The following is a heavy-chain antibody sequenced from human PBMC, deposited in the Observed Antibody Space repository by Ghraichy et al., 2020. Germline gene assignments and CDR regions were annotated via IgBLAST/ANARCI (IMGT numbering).Heavy chain of an antibody. CDR3: ARLIYDSSGYNFDY. J-gene: IGHJ4*02. CDR1: GYNFANQW. D-gene: IGHD3-22*01. CDR2: IYPGDSDI. V-gene: IGHV5-51*01. Sequence: GGSLRLSCKGSGYNFANQWIGWVRQMPGKGLECMGIIYPGDSDIRYSPSFEGQVTISADKSVSTAYLQWSSLKASDTAMYYCARLIYDSSGYNFDYWGQGTLVTVSS.